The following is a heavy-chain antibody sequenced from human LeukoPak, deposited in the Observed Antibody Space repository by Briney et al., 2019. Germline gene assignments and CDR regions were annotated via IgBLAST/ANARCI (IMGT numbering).Heavy chain of an antibody. CDR1: GFTFSSYA. V-gene: IGHV3-48*04. J-gene: IGHJ4*02. CDR2: ISSSGSTI. Sequence: GGSLRLSCAASGFTFSSYAMSWVRQAPGKGLEWVSYISSSGSTIYYTDSVKGRFIISRDNAKNSLFPQMNSLRAEDTAVYYCARVGRQLGQPFDYWGQGTLVTVSS. CDR3: ARVGRQLGQPFDY. D-gene: IGHD6-6*01.